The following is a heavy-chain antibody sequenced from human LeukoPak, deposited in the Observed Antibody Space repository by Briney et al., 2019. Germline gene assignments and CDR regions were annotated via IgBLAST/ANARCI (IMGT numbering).Heavy chain of an antibody. CDR1: GFTFSSYA. J-gene: IGHJ4*02. D-gene: IGHD1-26*01. Sequence: QPGGSLSLSCGASGFTFSSYAMNWVRQAPGKGLEWVSAIGDGGGSINYADSVKGRFTISRDNSQNTLYLQLNILRAEDTAVYFCAKGRGSPYYFDYWGQGTLVTVSS. CDR3: AKGRGSPYYFDY. CDR2: IGDGGGSI. V-gene: IGHV3-23*01.